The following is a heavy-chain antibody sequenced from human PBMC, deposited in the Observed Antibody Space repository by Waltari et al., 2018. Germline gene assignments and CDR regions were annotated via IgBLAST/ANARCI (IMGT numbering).Heavy chain of an antibody. Sequence: QVRLVESGGGVVKPGRRLRICWEGAGITRERYGQKWVRQPPGKWLEWLAVVSQFGANTFYADSVKGRFTISRDDSKNTVSLQIHSLRAEDTAVYFCAKDPAYSEYYYYGMDLWGQGTTVTVSS. J-gene: IGHJ6*02. CDR2: VSQFGANT. D-gene: IGHD2-15*01. V-gene: IGHV3-30*18. CDR1: GITRERYG. CDR3: AKDPAYSEYYYYGMDL.